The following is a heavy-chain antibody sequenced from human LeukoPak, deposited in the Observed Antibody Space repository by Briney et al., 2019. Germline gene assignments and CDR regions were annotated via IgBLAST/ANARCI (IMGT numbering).Heavy chain of an antibody. CDR1: RFTFSSYW. CDR2: IKQDGSVK. D-gene: IGHD1-26*01. V-gene: IGHV3-7*03. CDR3: ARVSGNYYRWFDS. J-gene: IGHJ5*01. Sequence: GGSLRLSCAASRFTFSSYWMSWVRQAPGKGLEWVANIKQDGSVKYYVDSVKGRFTISRDNAKNSLYLQMNSLRAEDTAVYYCARVSGNYYRWFDSWGQGTLVTVSS.